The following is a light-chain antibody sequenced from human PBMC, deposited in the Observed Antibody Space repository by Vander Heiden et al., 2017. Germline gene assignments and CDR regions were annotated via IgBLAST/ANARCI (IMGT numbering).Light chain of an antibody. CDR1: QSVSSSY. J-gene: IGKJ1*01. CDR2: GAS. V-gene: IGKV3-20*01. Sequence: EIVSTQSPGTLSLSPGERATLSCRASQSVSSSYLAWYQQTPGQAPRLLIYGASSRATGIPDRFSGSGSGTDFTLTISRLAPEDFAVYYCQQYGSSPWTFGQGTKVEIK. CDR3: QQYGSSPWT.